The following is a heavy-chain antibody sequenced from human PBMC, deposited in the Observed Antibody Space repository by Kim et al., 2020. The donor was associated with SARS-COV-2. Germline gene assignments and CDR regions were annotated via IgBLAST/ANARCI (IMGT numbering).Heavy chain of an antibody. CDR1: GFTFSNYW. Sequence: GGSLRLSCAASGFTFSNYWMSWVRQAPGKGLEWVANIKEDGSEKHYVDSVKGRFTISRDNAKNSLYLQMNSLRAEDTAVYYCARDKSSAPTGGYWGQGTLVTVSS. V-gene: IGHV3-7*01. CDR3: ARDKSSAPTGGY. D-gene: IGHD6-6*01. J-gene: IGHJ4*02. CDR2: IKEDGSEK.